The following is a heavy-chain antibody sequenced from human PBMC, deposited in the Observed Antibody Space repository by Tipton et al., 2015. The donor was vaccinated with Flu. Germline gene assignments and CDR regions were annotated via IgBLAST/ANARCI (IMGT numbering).Heavy chain of an antibody. CDR1: GGSISSGDYY. D-gene: IGHD4-17*01. CDR2: IYYSGST. Sequence: TLSLTCTVSGGSISSGDYYWSWIRQPPGKGLEWIGYIYYSGSTYYNPSLKSRVTISVDTSKNQFSLKLSSVTAADTAVYYCAREGYTVTTKWFDPWGQGTLVTVSS. J-gene: IGHJ5*02. V-gene: IGHV4-30-4*01. CDR3: AREGYTVTTKWFDP.